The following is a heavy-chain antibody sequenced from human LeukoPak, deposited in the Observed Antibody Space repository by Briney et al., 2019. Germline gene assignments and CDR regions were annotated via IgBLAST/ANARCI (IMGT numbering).Heavy chain of an antibody. D-gene: IGHD3-10*01. CDR2: ISDSSDSI. CDR3: AKGLVTGSLDY. CDR1: GFTFSNYA. J-gene: IGHJ4*02. V-gene: IGHV3-23*01. Sequence: GGSLRLSCAASGFTFSNYAMSWVRQAPGKGLEWVSSISDSSDSIYYADSVKGRFTVSRANSENTLYLQMSSLRAEDTAVYYCAKGLVTGSLDYWGQGALVTVSS.